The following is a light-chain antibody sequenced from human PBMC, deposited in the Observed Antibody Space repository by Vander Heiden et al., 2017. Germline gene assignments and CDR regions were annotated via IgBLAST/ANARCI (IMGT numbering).Light chain of an antibody. CDR2: DAS. CDR3: QQYYNPPLYT. CDR1: QDISNY. V-gene: IGKV1-33*01. Sequence: DIQMPSSPSSLSASVGDRVTITCQASQDISNYLNWYQQKPGKAPKLLIYDASNLETGVPSRFSGSGSGTDFTFTISSLQPEDIATYYCQQYYNPPLYTFGPGTKLEIK. J-gene: IGKJ2*01.